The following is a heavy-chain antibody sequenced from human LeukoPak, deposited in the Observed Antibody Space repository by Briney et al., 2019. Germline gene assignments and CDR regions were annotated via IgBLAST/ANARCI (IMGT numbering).Heavy chain of an antibody. CDR1: GFTFSSYE. CDR3: ARVSGDGESSYRALDI. D-gene: IGHD1-26*01. V-gene: IGHV3-21*01. Sequence: GGSLRLSCAASGFTFSSYEMNWVRQAPGKGLEWVSSISSSSSYIYYADSVKGRFTISRDNAKNSLYLQMNSLRAEDTAVYYCARVSGDGESSYRALDIWGQGTMVTVSS. CDR2: ISSSSSYI. J-gene: IGHJ3*02.